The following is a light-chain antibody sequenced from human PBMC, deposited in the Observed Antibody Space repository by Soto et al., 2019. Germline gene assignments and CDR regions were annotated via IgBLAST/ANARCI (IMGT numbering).Light chain of an antibody. Sequence: QSVLTQPPSASGTPGQRLTISCSGSTANIGSNTVNWYQHLPGSAPKIVIYSNNHRPSGVPDRFSGSKSGTSASLAISGLQSEDEADYYCAAWDDSLSGQVFGGGTKLTVL. J-gene: IGLJ3*02. CDR2: SNN. CDR3: AAWDDSLSGQV. CDR1: TANIGSNT. V-gene: IGLV1-44*01.